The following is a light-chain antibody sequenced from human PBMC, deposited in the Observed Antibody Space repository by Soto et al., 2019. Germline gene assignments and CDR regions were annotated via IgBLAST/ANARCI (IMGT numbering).Light chain of an antibody. Sequence: EIVMTQSPATLSVSPGERATLSCRASQSVSSNLAWYQQKPGQAPRLLIYGASTRATGIPARFSGSGSGTEFTLTISSRQSEDFAVYYCQQYNNWPLTCGQGTKVEIK. CDR3: QQYNNWPLT. J-gene: IGKJ1*01. CDR2: GAS. CDR1: QSVSSN. V-gene: IGKV3-15*01.